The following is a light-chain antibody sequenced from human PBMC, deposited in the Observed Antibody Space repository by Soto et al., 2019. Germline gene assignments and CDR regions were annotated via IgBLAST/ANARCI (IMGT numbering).Light chain of an antibody. Sequence: DIQMTPSPYSLSASLGDSVTITCRASQNIRTDLNWYQQKPGRAPKLVIHAASALPSGVPSRFSGSGSGTEFPLTMSGLQPEDFASYYCQQGHSTPYTFGQGTKVEIK. CDR2: AAS. V-gene: IGKV1-39*01. J-gene: IGKJ2*01. CDR3: QQGHSTPYT. CDR1: QNIRTD.